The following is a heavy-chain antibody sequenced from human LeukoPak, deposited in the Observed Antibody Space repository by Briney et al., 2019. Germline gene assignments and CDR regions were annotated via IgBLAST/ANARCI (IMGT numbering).Heavy chain of an antibody. CDR3: PRTLVPPAFDY. Sequence: SETLSLTCTVCGGSISSYCWSWIRQPPGKGLEWIGEINQSGSTNYNPSLKSRGTISVDTSKNQFSLMLSSVTAADTAVYYCPRTLVPPAFDYWGQGTLVTVSS. CDR1: GGSISSYC. D-gene: IGHD6-6*01. V-gene: IGHV4-34*01. CDR2: INQSGST. J-gene: IGHJ4*02.